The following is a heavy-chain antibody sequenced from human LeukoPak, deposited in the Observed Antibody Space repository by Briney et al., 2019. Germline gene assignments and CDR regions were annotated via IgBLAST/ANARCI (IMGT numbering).Heavy chain of an antibody. D-gene: IGHD3-3*01. V-gene: IGHV1-69*05. Sequence: SGKVSCKPSGGTFSSYAIRWVRQAPGQGLEWMGGIIPIFGTANYAQKFQGRVTITTDESTSTAYMELSSLRSEDTAVYYCARAESITIFGVVIHNWFDPWGQGTLVTVSS. CDR1: GGTFSSYA. J-gene: IGHJ5*02. CDR2: IIPIFGTA. CDR3: ARAESITIFGVVIHNWFDP.